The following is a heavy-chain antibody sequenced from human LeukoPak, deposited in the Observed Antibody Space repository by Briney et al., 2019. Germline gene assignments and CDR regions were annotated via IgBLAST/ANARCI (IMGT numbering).Heavy chain of an antibody. CDR3: ARLRCSGGSCYWFTYRLPDY. V-gene: IGHV5-51*01. J-gene: IGHJ4*02. Sequence: GESLKISCKGSGYTFTNYWIGWVRQMPGKGLEWMGIIYPGDSDTRYSPSFQGQVTISADKSISTAYLQWSSLKASDTAMYYCARLRCSGGSCYWFTYRLPDYWGQGTLVTVSS. D-gene: IGHD2-15*01. CDR2: IYPGDSDT. CDR1: GYTFTNYW.